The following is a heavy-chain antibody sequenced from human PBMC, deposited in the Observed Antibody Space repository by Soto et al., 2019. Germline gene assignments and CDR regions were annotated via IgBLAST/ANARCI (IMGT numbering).Heavy chain of an antibody. Sequence: EVQLLESGGGLVQPGGSLRLSCAASGFTFSGYAMSWVRQASGKGLEWVAGITDDGVGTYYADSVKGRLSISRDNSKNKLYLQMNGLRAEDTALYYCAKFKAGTYEKYHFDYWGQGTLVTVYS. J-gene: IGHJ4*02. CDR1: GFTFSGYA. CDR2: ITDDGVGT. CDR3: AKFKAGTYEKYHFDY. V-gene: IGHV3-23*01. D-gene: IGHD3-10*01.